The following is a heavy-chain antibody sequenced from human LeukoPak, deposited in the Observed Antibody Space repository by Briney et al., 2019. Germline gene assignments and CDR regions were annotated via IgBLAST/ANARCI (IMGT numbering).Heavy chain of an antibody. D-gene: IGHD2-2*01. CDR3: ASSLIVVVPAARGLGD. CDR2: IIPIFGTA. Sequence: SVKVSCKASGGTFSRYAISWVRQAPGQGREWMGGIIPIFGTANYAQKFHGRVTITADESTSPAYMELSSLRSEDTAVYYCASSLIVVVPAARGLGDWGQGTLVTVSS. CDR1: GGTFSRYA. J-gene: IGHJ4*02. V-gene: IGHV1-69*01.